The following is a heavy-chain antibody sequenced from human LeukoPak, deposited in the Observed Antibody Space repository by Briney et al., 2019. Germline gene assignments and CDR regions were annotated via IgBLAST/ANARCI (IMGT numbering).Heavy chain of an antibody. J-gene: IGHJ4*02. CDR1: GLTVTNAW. V-gene: IGHV3-15*07. Sequence: PGGSLRLSCSASGLTVTNAWMNWVRQAPGKGLEWVGRIKSKTDGGTTDDAAPVKGRFTISRDDSKNTLYLQMNSLKTEDTAVYYCTTDPQRGYYFDYWGQGTLVTVSS. D-gene: IGHD5-24*01. CDR2: IKSKTDGGTT. CDR3: TTDPQRGYYFDY.